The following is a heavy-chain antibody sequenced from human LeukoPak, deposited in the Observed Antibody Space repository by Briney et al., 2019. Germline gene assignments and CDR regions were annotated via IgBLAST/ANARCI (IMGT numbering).Heavy chain of an antibody. J-gene: IGHJ4*02. CDR2: IGPNGGST. CDR3: AQHYGSGTYSFDY. D-gene: IGHD3-10*01. Sequence: PGGSLRLSCAASGFTFSSYAMSWVRQAPGKGLEWVSGIGPNGGSTYYADSVKGRFTISRDNSKNTLYLQMNSLRAEDTAVYYCAQHYGSGTYSFDYWGQGILVTVSS. V-gene: IGHV3-23*01. CDR1: GFTFSSYA.